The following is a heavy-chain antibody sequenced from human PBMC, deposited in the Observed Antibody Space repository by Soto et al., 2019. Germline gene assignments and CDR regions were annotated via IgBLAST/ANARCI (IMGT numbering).Heavy chain of an antibody. D-gene: IGHD3-16*02. Sequence: SGPTLVNPTQTLTLTCTFSGFSLSTSGVGVGWIRQPPGKALEWLALIYWDDDKRYSPSLKSRLTITKDTSKNQVVLTMTNMDPVDTATYYCAHSPVMITFGGVIVNWFDPWGQGTLVTVSS. J-gene: IGHJ5*02. CDR2: IYWDDDK. CDR3: AHSPVMITFGGVIVNWFDP. V-gene: IGHV2-5*02. CDR1: GFSLSTSGVG.